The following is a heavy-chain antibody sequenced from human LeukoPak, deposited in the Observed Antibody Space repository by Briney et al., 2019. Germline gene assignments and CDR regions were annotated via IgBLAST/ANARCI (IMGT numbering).Heavy chain of an antibody. CDR2: IYTSGST. D-gene: IGHD1-26*01. CDR1: GGSISSGSYY. V-gene: IGHV4-61*02. CDR3: VRDIEL. Sequence: SETLSLTCTVSGGSISSGSYYWSWIRQPAGKGLEWIGRIYTSGSTNYNPSLKSRVTISVDTSKNQFSLKLSSVTAADTAVYYCVRDIELWGQGTLVTVSS. J-gene: IGHJ4*02.